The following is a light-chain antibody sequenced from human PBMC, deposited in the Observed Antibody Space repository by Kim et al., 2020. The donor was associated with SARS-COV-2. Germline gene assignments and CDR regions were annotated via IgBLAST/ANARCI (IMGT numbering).Light chain of an antibody. Sequence: QSVLTQPASVSGSPGQSITISCTGTSSDVGGYNYVSWYQQHPGKAPKLIIYDVSNRPSGVSIRFSGSKSGNTASLTISGLQAEDEADYYCSSKTSSSTVVFGGGTKLTVL. CDR2: DVS. J-gene: IGLJ2*01. CDR1: SSDVGGYNY. V-gene: IGLV2-14*03. CDR3: SSKTSSSTVV.